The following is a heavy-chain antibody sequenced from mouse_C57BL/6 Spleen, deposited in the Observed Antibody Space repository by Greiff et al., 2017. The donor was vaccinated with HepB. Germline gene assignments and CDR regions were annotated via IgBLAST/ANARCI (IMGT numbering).Heavy chain of an antibody. J-gene: IGHJ2*01. V-gene: IGHV1-22*01. Sequence: EVQLQQSGPELVKPGASVKMSCKASGYTFTDYNMHWVKQSHGKSLEWIGYINPNNGGTSYNQKFKGKATLTVNQSSSTAYMELRSLTSEASAVYYCAGGGLYFDYWGQGTTLTVSS. CDR3: AGGGLYFDY. CDR2: INPNNGGT. CDR1: GYTFTDYN.